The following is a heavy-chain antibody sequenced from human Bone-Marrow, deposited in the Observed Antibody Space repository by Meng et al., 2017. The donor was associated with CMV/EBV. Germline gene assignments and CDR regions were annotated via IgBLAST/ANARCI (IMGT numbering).Heavy chain of an antibody. CDR2: IYSGGST. CDR3: EGCYYGVDAFDI. Sequence: GESLKISCAASGFTVSSNYMSWVRQAPGKGLEWVSVIYSGGSTYYANSVKGRFTISRDNSKNTLYLQMNSLRAEDTAVYYCEGCYYGVDAFDIWGQGTMVTVSS. J-gene: IGHJ3*02. D-gene: IGHD3-10*01. V-gene: IGHV3-66*02. CDR1: GFTVSSNY.